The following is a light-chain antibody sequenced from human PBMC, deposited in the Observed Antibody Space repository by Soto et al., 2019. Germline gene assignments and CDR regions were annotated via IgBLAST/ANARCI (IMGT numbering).Light chain of an antibody. CDR1: QNIRTY. Sequence: DIQMTQSPSSLSASAGDRVTITCRASQNIRTYVNWYQQKPGRAPKLLIFEASRLQSGVPSRFSGSGSGTDFTLTITSLQPEDFATYYCQQTYITLWTFGQGTKVDIK. J-gene: IGKJ1*01. CDR2: EAS. V-gene: IGKV1-39*01. CDR3: QQTYITLWT.